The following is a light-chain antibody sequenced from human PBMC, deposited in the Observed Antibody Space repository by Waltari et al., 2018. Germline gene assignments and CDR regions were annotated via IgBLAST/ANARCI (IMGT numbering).Light chain of an antibody. V-gene: IGKV3-20*01. CDR1: QTVWSSY. CDR3: QQYVTSLT. Sequence: EIVLTQHPDTLSVSPGARVTLSCRASQTVWSSYLAWYQQRPGQAPRPLIHGASNRAAGIPDRVAGSGSGTDFTLTISRLEPEDCAVYYCQQYVTSLTFGGGTKVEIK. CDR2: GAS. J-gene: IGKJ4*01.